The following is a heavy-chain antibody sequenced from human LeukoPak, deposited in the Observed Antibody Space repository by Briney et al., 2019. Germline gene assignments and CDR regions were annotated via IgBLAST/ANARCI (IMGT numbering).Heavy chain of an antibody. D-gene: IGHD3-22*01. V-gene: IGHV3-15*01. Sequence: GGSLRLSCAASGFTFSNAWMSWVRQAPGKGLEWVGRIKSKTDGCTTDYAAPVKGRFTISRDDSKNTLYLQMNSLKTEDTAVYYCTTATSTMIAPYFDYWGQGTLVTVSS. CDR1: GFTFSNAW. CDR3: TTATSTMIAPYFDY. J-gene: IGHJ4*02. CDR2: IKSKTDGCTT.